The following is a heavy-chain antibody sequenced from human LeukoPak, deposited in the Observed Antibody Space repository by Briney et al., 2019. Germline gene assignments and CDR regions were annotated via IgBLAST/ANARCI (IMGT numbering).Heavy chain of an antibody. J-gene: IGHJ4*02. V-gene: IGHV3-30*18. CDR2: ISYDGSNK. Sequence: GGSLRLSCAASGFTFSSYGMHWVRQAPGKGLEWVAVISYDGSNKYYADSVKGRFTISRDNSKNTLYLQMNSLRAEDTALYYFAKVFRWAKSPAPIGFLGQGNLVTGSS. CDR3: AKVFRWAKSPAPIGF. D-gene: IGHD2-2*01. CDR1: GFTFSSYG.